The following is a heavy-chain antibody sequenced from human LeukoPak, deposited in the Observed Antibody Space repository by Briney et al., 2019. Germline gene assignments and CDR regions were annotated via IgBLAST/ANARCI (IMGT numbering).Heavy chain of an antibody. CDR2: ISWNSGSI. J-gene: IGHJ4*02. D-gene: IGHD4-17*01. CDR3: AKAPPSTVTNAYFDY. CDR1: GFTFDDYA. Sequence: GGSLRLSCAASGFTFDDYAMHWVRQAPGKGLEWVSGISWNSGSIGYADSVKGRFTISRDNAKNSLYLQMNSLRAEDTALYYCAKAPPSTVTNAYFDYWGQGTLVTVSS. V-gene: IGHV3-9*01.